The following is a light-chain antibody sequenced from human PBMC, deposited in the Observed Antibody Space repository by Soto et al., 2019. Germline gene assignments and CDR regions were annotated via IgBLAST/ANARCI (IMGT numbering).Light chain of an antibody. CDR3: QRYSSHHFT. Sequence: DIQMTQSPATLSASGGDGVTITCRASQSITRLLTWYHQKPVKTPKLLIYDASNLQRGAHSSVEGVVSGTEFALTICGGQTDIFASYYCQRYSSHHFTFDKGTQLEIK. CDR1: QSITRL. CDR2: DAS. V-gene: IGKV1-5*01. J-gene: IGKJ5*01.